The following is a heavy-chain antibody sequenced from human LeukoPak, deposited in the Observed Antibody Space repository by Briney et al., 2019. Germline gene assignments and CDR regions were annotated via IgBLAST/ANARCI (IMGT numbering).Heavy chain of an antibody. V-gene: IGHV3-30*03. Sequence: GGSLRLSCAASGFTFSSYGMHWVRQAPGKGLEWVAIISHDGSKTYYADSVKGRFTISRDNSKNTLYLQMNSLRAEDTAVYYCARERDYYGSGSVDYWGQGTLVTVSS. CDR2: ISHDGSKT. CDR1: GFTFSSYG. J-gene: IGHJ4*02. CDR3: ARERDYYGSGSVDY. D-gene: IGHD3-10*01.